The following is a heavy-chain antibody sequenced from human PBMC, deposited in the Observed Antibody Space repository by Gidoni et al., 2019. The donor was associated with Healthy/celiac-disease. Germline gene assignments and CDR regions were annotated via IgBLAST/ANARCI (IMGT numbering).Heavy chain of an antibody. D-gene: IGHD3-22*01. CDR3: AKDRGDSSGYLLDY. CDR2: ISGSGGIT. Sequence: VQMLESGGGLVQAGASLRVTCAASVFPFSSYAMSWVRQAPGKGLEWVSAISGSGGITYYADSVKCRFTISRDNSKNTLYLQMNSLRAEDTAVYYCAKDRGDSSGYLLDYWGQGTLVTVSS. V-gene: IGHV3-23*01. CDR1: VFPFSSYA. J-gene: IGHJ4*02.